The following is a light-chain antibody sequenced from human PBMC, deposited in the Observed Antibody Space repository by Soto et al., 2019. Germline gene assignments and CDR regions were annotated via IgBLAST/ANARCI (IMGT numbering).Light chain of an antibody. J-gene: IGLJ3*02. V-gene: IGLV2-11*01. CDR2: DVS. CDR3: CSYAGSYTWV. Sequence: QSALTQPRSVSGSPGQSVTISCTGISSGVGRSNYVSWYQHHPGTAPKLVIYDVSQRPSGVPDRFAGSKSGSTASLTISGLQPEDEADYFWCSYAGSYTWVFGGGTKLTVL. CDR1: SSGVGRSNY.